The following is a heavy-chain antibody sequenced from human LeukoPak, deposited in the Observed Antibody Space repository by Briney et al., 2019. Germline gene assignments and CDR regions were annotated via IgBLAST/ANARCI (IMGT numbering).Heavy chain of an antibody. CDR1: GFTFSSYS. Sequence: KPGGSLRLSCAASGFTFSSYSMNWVRQAPGKGLEWVSSISRSSSYIYYADSVKGRFTISRDNAKNSLYLQMNSPRAEDTALYYCARAEGYGAIDYWGQGTLVTVSS. J-gene: IGHJ4*02. CDR3: ARAEGYGAIDY. V-gene: IGHV3-21*01. CDR2: ISRSSSYI. D-gene: IGHD5-12*01.